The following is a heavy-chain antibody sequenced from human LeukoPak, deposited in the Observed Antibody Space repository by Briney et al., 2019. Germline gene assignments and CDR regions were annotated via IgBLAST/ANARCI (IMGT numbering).Heavy chain of an antibody. V-gene: IGHV3-23*01. CDR1: GFTFSSYA. J-gene: IGHJ4*02. CDR3: AKDPPTLIYSSGWYSLY. Sequence: PPGGSLRLSCAASGFTFSSYAMSWVRQAPGEGLEWVSSISGSGGSTYYADSVKGRFTISRDNSKNTLYLQMNSLRAEDTAVYYCAKDPPTLIYSSGWYSLYWGQGTLVTVSS. CDR2: ISGSGGST. D-gene: IGHD6-19*01.